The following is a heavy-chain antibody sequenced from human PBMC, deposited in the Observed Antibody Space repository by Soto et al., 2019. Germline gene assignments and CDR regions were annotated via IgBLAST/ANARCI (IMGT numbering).Heavy chain of an antibody. J-gene: IGHJ6*01. CDR3: ERFRGSHGMDV. CDR1: GGTFSSYT. V-gene: IGHV1-69*02. CDR2: MIPILGIP. Sequence: QVQLVQSGAGVKKPGSSVKVSCKASGGTFSSYTISWVRQAPGQGLEWMGRMIPILGIPNYAQKFQGRVTITADKSTSTDSMELSSLTSEDTAVYYCERFRGSHGMDVWGQWTTVTVSS. D-gene: IGHD3-10*01.